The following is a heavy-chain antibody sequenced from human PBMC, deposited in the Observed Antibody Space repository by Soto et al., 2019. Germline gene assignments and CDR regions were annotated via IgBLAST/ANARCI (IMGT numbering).Heavy chain of an antibody. CDR3: ARPIRYFDWLSNGHDAFDI. CDR1: GYSFTSYW. D-gene: IGHD3-9*01. V-gene: IGHV5-51*01. J-gene: IGHJ3*02. CDR2: IYPGDSDT. Sequence: GESLKISCKGSGYSFTSYWIGWVRQMPGKGLEWMGIIYPGDSDTRYSPSFQGQVTISADKSISTAYLQWSSLKASDTAMYYCARPIRYFDWLSNGHDAFDIWGQGTMVTVSS.